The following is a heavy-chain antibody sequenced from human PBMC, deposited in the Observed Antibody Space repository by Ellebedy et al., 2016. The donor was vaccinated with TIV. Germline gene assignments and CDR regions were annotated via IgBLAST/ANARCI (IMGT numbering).Heavy chain of an antibody. CDR2: INHSGST. CDR1: GGSFSAYY. Sequence: SETLSLTXAVYGGSFSAYYWSWIRQSSGKGLEWIGEINHSGSTNYNPSLESRITISVDTSKNQFSLKMKSVTAADTAVYYCARVDYYYYMDVWGKGTTVTVSS. J-gene: IGHJ6*03. CDR3: ARVDYYYYMDV. V-gene: IGHV4-34*01.